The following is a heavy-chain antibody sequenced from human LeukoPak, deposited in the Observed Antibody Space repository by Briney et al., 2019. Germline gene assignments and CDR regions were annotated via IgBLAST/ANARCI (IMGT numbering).Heavy chain of an antibody. V-gene: IGHV4-39*01. J-gene: IGHJ4*02. D-gene: IGHD3-22*01. Sequence: SETLSLTCTVSGASISSSSYYWSWIRQPPGKGLEWIATIHYTGSTYHNPSLKSRVTMSVDTSKNQFSLKLSSVTAADTAVYYCARRPSGSSFDYWGQGTLVTVSS. CDR3: ARRPSGSSFDY. CDR1: GASISSSSYY. CDR2: IHYTGST.